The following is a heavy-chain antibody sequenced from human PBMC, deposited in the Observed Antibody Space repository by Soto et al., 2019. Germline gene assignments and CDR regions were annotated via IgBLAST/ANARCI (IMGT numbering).Heavy chain of an antibody. CDR2: ISAYNGNT. J-gene: IGHJ6*02. Sequence: ASVKVSCKASGYTFTSYGISWVRQAPGQGLEWMGWISAYNGNTNYAQKLQGRVTMTTDTSTSTAYMELRSLGSDDTAVYYCARDGLTGTTKQAFYYYYGMDVWGQGTTVTVSS. D-gene: IGHD1-7*01. V-gene: IGHV1-18*04. CDR3: ARDGLTGTTKQAFYYYYGMDV. CDR1: GYTFTSYG.